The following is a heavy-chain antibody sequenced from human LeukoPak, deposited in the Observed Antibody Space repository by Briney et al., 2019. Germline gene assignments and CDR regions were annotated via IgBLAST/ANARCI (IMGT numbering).Heavy chain of an antibody. CDR3: ARGPVTIFGVVIRWLQFQGAFDI. CDR1: GGSISSSSYY. CDR2: IYYSGST. J-gene: IGHJ3*02. Sequence: SETLSLTCTVSGGSISSSSYYWGWIRQPPGKGLEWIGSIYYSGSTYYNPSLKSRVTISVDTSKNQFSLKLSSVTAADTAVYYCARGPVTIFGVVIRWLQFQGAFDIWGQGTMVTVSS. V-gene: IGHV4-39*07. D-gene: IGHD3-3*01.